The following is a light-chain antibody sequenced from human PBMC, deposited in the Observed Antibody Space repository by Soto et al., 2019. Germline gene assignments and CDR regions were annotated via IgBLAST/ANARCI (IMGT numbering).Light chain of an antibody. Sequence: EIVLTQSPGTLSLSPGERATLSCRASQSVSSSYLAWYQQKPGQAPSLLIYGASSRATGIPDRFSGSGSGTDFTLTISRLEPEDFAVYYCQQYCSSPLTFSGGTKVEIK. V-gene: IGKV3-20*01. CDR2: GAS. CDR3: QQYCSSPLT. CDR1: QSVSSSY. J-gene: IGKJ4*01.